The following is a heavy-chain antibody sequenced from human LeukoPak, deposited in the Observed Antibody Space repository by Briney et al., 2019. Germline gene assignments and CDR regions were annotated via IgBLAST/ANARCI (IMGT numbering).Heavy chain of an antibody. CDR2: VFTSGSP. V-gene: IGHV4-61*02. J-gene: IGHJ4*02. D-gene: IGHD2-8*01. CDR3: ARGTAVWTYYFDY. CDR1: GGSISSGTHY. Sequence: SETLSLTCNVSGGSISSGTHYWTWIRQPVGKGLEWLGRVFTSGSPTYNSSLKSRLTISIDTSKNQFSLKLSSVTAADTAVYYCARGTAVWTYYFDYWGQGTLVTVSS.